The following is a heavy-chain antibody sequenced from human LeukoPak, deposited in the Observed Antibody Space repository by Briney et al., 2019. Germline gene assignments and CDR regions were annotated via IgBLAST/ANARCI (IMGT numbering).Heavy chain of an antibody. D-gene: IGHD2-2*01. Sequence: ASVKVSCKASGYTFTSYGISWVRQAPGQGLEWMGWISAYNGNTNYAQKLQGRVTMTRDTSISTAYMELSRLRSDDTAVYYCARDKPDIVVVPAAMDYWGQGTLVTVSS. CDR1: GYTFTSYG. CDR2: ISAYNGNT. CDR3: ARDKPDIVVVPAAMDY. J-gene: IGHJ4*02. V-gene: IGHV1-18*01.